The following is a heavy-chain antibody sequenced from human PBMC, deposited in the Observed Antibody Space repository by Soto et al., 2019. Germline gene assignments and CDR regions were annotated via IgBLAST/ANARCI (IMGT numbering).Heavy chain of an antibody. Sequence: QVRRVQSGAEVKRPGASVRVSCKASGYTFTNYGITWVRQVPGQGLEWMGWASAYNRNTNYAQKFEDRVIMTTDTSTGTAQMELRSLRYDETALYFCARERQWEPLLYWGQGTLVTVSS. D-gene: IGHD1-26*01. CDR1: GYTFTNYG. CDR3: ARERQWEPLLY. V-gene: IGHV1-18*01. CDR2: ASAYNRNT. J-gene: IGHJ4*02.